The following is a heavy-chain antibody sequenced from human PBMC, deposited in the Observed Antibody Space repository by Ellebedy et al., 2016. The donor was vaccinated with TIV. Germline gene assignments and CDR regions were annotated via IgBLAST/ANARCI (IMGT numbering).Heavy chain of an antibody. CDR1: GFTFSISA. D-gene: IGHD6-19*01. CDR3: TSPAVGHTTGCCRYYFDY. Sequence: GESLKISCAASGFTFSISAMSWVRQAPGKGLEWVSLISGSGDSTYYADSVKGRFTVSRDNSKNTLYLQVNRLRAEDTAVYYCTSPAVGHTTGCCRYYFDYWGLGTLITVSS. CDR2: ISGSGDST. J-gene: IGHJ4*02. V-gene: IGHV3-23*01.